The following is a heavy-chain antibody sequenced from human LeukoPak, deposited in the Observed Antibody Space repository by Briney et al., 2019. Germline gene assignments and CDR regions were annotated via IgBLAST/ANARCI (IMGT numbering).Heavy chain of an antibody. J-gene: IGHJ3*01. V-gene: IGHV1-69*13. D-gene: IGHD6-19*01. Sequence: SVKVSCKASGGTFSSYAISGVRQAPGQGLEWMGGIIPIFGTANYAQKFQGRVTITADESTSTAYMELSSLRSEDTAVYYCARDSVAGTAGDAFDLWGQGTMVTVSS. CDR2: IIPIFGTA. CDR1: GGTFSSYA. CDR3: ARDSVAGTAGDAFDL.